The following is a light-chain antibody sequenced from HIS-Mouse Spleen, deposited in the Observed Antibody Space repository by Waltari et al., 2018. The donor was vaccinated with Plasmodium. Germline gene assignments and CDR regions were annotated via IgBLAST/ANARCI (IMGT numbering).Light chain of an antibody. CDR2: AAS. CDR1: QGISSY. CDR3: QQYYSYPLT. Sequence: AIRMTQSPSSFSAPTGGRVTITCRASQGISSYFAWYQQKPGKAPKHLIYAASTLQSGVPSRFSGSGSGTDFTLTISCLQSEDFATYYCQQYYSYPLTFGGGTKVEIK. V-gene: IGKV1-8*01. J-gene: IGKJ4*01.